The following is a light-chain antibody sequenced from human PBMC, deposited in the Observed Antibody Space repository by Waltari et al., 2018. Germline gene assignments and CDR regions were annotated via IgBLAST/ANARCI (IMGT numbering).Light chain of an antibody. CDR1: KSVSSY. CDR2: DAS. J-gene: IGKJ2*01. CDR3: QQRSNWPPMYT. Sequence: EIVLTQSPATLSLSPGERATLSCRASKSVSSYLAWYQQKPGQAPRLLIYDASNRATGIPARFSGSGSGTDFTLTISSLEPEDFVVYYCQQRSNWPPMYTFGQGTKLEIK. V-gene: IGKV3-11*01.